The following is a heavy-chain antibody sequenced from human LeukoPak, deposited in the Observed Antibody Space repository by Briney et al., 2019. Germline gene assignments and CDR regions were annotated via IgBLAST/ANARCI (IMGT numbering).Heavy chain of an antibody. Sequence: SETLSLTCTVSGGSISSYYWSWIRQPPEKGLEWIGYIYYSGSTNYNPSLKSRVTISVDTSKNQFSLKLSSVTAADTAVYYCARALRYFGLGAFDIWGQGTMVTVSS. CDR1: GGSISSYY. V-gene: IGHV4-59*01. D-gene: IGHD3-9*01. J-gene: IGHJ3*02. CDR2: IYYSGST. CDR3: ARALRYFGLGAFDI.